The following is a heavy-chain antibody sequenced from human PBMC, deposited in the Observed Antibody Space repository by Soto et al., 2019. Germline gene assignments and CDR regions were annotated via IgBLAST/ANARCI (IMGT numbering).Heavy chain of an antibody. V-gene: IGHV4-31*03. CDR1: GGSISSGGYY. J-gene: IGHJ5*02. D-gene: IGHD3-22*01. CDR2: IYYSGST. Sequence: TSKTLSLTCTVSGGSISSGGYYWSWIRQHPGKGLEWIGYIYYSGSTYYNPSLKSRVTISVDTSKNQFSLKLSSVTAADTAVYYCARTSYDSSGTAADPWGQGTLVTVSS. CDR3: ARTSYDSSGTAADP.